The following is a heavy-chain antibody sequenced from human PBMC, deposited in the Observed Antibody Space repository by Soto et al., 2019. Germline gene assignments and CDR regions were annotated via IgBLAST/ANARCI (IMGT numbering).Heavy chain of an antibody. CDR1: GGTFSSYA. V-gene: IGHV1-69*12. CDR3: ARDVSLRGGECYF. CDR2: IIPIFGTA. D-gene: IGHD2-21*01. J-gene: IGHJ4*02. Sequence: QVQLVQSGAEVKKPGSSVKVSCKASGGTFSSYAISWVRQAPGQGLEWMGGIIPIFGTANYPQKFQGRGTITADESSRTAYMELSSLRSEDTAAYCCARDVSLRGGECYFWGQGTLVTVSP.